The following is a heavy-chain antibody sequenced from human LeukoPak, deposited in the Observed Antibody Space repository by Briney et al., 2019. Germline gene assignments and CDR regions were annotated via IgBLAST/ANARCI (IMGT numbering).Heavy chain of an antibody. D-gene: IGHD7-27*01. Sequence: GGSLRLSCAASGFTFSSYAMHWVRQAPGKGLEWVSAISGSGGSTYYADSVKGRFTISRDNSKNTLYLQMNSPRAEDTAVYYCAKFRTGPFDAFDIWGQGTMVTVSS. CDR1: GFTFSSYA. CDR3: AKFRTGPFDAFDI. CDR2: ISGSGGST. J-gene: IGHJ3*02. V-gene: IGHV3-23*01.